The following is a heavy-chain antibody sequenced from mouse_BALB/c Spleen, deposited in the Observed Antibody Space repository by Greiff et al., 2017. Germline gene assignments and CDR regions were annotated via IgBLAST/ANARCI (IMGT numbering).Heavy chain of an antibody. J-gene: IGHJ3*01. CDR1: GYTFTSYW. V-gene: IGHV1-87*01. Sequence: QVQLQQSGAELARPGASVKLSCKASGYTFTSYWMQWVKQRPGQGLEWIGAIYPGDGDTRYTQKFKGKATLTADKSSSTAYMQLSSLASEDSAVYYCVYDEVFAYWGQGTLVTVSA. CDR3: VYDEVFAY. D-gene: IGHD2-12*01. CDR2: IYPGDGDT.